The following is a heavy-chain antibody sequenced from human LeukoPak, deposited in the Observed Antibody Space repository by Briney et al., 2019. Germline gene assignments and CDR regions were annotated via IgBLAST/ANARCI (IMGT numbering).Heavy chain of an antibody. V-gene: IGHV1-2*02. CDR1: GYTFTYYY. CDR2: INPNNGGT. J-gene: IGHJ4*02. D-gene: IGHD2-15*01. CDR3: AREGYCSGGMCPVGY. Sequence: ASVKVSCKTSGYTFTYYYMHWVRQAPGQGLEWMGWINPNNGGTTYAQKFQGRVTMTRDTSISTAYMELPSLRSADTAVYYCAREGYCSGGMCPVGYWGQGALVTVSS.